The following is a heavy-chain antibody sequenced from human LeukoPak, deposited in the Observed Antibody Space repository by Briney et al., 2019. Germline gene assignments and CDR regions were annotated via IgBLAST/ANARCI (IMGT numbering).Heavy chain of an antibody. Sequence: PGGSLRLSRAASGFTVTSNYMSWVRRAPGKGLEWVSVTYSVGSADYADSVKGRFIISRDTSKNTLYLQMNSLRAEDTAVYYCASGRLSGKGFDYWGQGTLVTVSS. CDR3: ASGRLSGKGFDY. CDR2: TYSVGSA. CDR1: GFTVTSNY. V-gene: IGHV3-66*01. J-gene: IGHJ4*02. D-gene: IGHD1-26*01.